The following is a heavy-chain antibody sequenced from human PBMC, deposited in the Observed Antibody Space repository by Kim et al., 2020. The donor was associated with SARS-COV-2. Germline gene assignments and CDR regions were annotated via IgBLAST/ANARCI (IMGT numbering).Heavy chain of an antibody. CDR3: ARRGRGRKEFNYYDSSAAFDI. D-gene: IGHD3-22*01. CDR1: GYSFTSYW. J-gene: IGHJ3*02. CDR2: IDPSDSYT. Sequence: GESLKISCKGSGYSFTSYWISWVRQMPGKGLEWMGRIDPSDSYTNYSPSFQGHVTISADKSISTAYLQWSSLKASDTAMYYCARRGRGRKEFNYYDSSAAFDIWGQGTIVTVSS. V-gene: IGHV5-10-1*01.